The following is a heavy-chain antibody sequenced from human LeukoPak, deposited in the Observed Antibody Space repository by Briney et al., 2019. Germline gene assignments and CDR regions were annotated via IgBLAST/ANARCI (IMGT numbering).Heavy chain of an antibody. Sequence: GGSFRLSRAFSRFAVSGKYIGWGRHAPGKRLEWVSVIYSGGSTYYADSVKARFTISRDNSKNTLYLQMNSLRAEDTAVYYCARGISAAGTRAFDYWGQGTLVTVSS. D-gene: IGHD6-13*01. J-gene: IGHJ4*02. CDR2: IYSGGST. CDR1: RFAVSGKY. V-gene: IGHV3-53*01. CDR3: ARGISAAGTRAFDY.